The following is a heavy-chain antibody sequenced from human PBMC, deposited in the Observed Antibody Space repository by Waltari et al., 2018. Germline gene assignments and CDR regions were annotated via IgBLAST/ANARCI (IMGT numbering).Heavy chain of an antibody. Sequence: QVQLVQSGAEVKKPGASVKVSCKASGYTFTGYYMHWVRQAPGQGLAWMGRINPSSGGTNYAQKCQGRVTMTRDTSISTAYMELSRLRSDDTAVYYCAASGGDLDYWGQGTLVTVSS. CDR2: INPSSGGT. D-gene: IGHD2-21*02. CDR1: GYTFTGYY. V-gene: IGHV1-2*06. CDR3: AASGGDLDY. J-gene: IGHJ4*02.